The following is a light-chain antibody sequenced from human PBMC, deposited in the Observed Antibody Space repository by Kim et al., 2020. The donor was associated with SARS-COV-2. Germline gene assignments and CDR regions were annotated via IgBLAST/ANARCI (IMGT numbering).Light chain of an antibody. CDR3: QQYGNSRT. Sequence: SVAPGERATLSCRASQPGSRGHLAWYQQKPGQPPRLLIYGASSRATGIPDRFSGSGSGSDFTLTISRLEPEDFAVYYCQQYGNSRTFGQGTKVEI. J-gene: IGKJ1*01. CDR1: QPGSRGH. V-gene: IGKV3-20*01. CDR2: GAS.